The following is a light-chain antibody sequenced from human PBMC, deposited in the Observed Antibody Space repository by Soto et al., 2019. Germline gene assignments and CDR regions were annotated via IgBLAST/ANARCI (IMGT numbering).Light chain of an antibody. Sequence: SYDLTQPPSVSVSPGQTARITCSGHTLPSQYAFWYQQKPGQAPILLIYKDTERPSGIPERFSGAISGTTVTLTISGVQAEDEADYYCQLPDSSGAFVIFGGGTKLTVL. CDR3: QLPDSSGAFVI. CDR1: TLPSQY. J-gene: IGLJ2*01. V-gene: IGLV3-25*03. CDR2: KDT.